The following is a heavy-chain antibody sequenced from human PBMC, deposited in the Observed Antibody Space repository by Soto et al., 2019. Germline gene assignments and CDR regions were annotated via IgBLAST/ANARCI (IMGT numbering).Heavy chain of an antibody. J-gene: IGHJ6*03. CDR1: GYTFTSYG. Sequence: QVQLVQSGAEVKKPGASVKVSCKASGYTFTSYGISWVRQAPGQGLEWMGWISAYNGNTNYAQKLQGRVTMTTATSTSTAYMELRSLRSDDTAVYYCARDIGQWPDSGYYYYMDVWGKGTTVTVSS. V-gene: IGHV1-18*01. D-gene: IGHD6-19*01. CDR2: ISAYNGNT. CDR3: ARDIGQWPDSGYYYYMDV.